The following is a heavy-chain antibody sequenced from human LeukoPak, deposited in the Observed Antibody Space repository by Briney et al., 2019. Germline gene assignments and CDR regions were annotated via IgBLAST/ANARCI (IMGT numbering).Heavy chain of an antibody. Sequence: ASVKVSCKASGYTFTSYYMHRVRQAPGQGLEWMGIINPSGGSTSYAQKFQGRVTMTRDTSTSTVYMELSSLRSEDTAVYYCARDITTTTGRFAGPFDPWGQGTLVTVSS. V-gene: IGHV1-46*01. J-gene: IGHJ5*02. D-gene: IGHD1-14*01. CDR2: INPSGGST. CDR3: ARDITTTTGRFAGPFDP. CDR1: GYTFTSYY.